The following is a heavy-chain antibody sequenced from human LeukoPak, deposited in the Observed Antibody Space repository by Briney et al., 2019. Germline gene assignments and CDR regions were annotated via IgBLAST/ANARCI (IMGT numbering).Heavy chain of an antibody. J-gene: IGHJ6*03. V-gene: IGHV4-39*01. CDR2: IYYSGST. Sequence: PSETLSLTGTVSGGSISSSSYYWGWIRQPPGKGLEWIGTIYYSGSTYYNPSLKSRVTISFDTSKNEFSLKLSSVTAADTAVYYCGSLPAYISGSPNFYYYYYMDVWGKGTTVTVSS. CDR1: GGSISSSSYY. CDR3: GSLPAYISGSPNFYYYYYMDV. D-gene: IGHD6-19*01.